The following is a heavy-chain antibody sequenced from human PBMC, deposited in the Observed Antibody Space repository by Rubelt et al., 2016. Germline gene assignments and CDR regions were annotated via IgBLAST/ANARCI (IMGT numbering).Heavy chain of an antibody. CDR3: TRAYFYDSDGHDWWYFEL. CDR2: INPNRGGT. V-gene: IGHV1-2*02. D-gene: IGHD3-22*01. CDR1: GYTFNGYF. Sequence: QAQLVQSGTEEKIPGASVKVSCKASGYTFNGYFIHWVRQAPGQGPEWLGRINPNRGGTDYARRFQGRVTMTRDTSTSTAYMELKRLEHDDTAVYFCTRAYFYDSDGHDWWYFELWGPGTQVSVSS. J-gene: IGHJ2*01.